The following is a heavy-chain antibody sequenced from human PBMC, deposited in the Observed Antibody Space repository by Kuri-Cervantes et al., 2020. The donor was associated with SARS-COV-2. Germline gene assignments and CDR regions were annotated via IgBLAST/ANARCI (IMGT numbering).Heavy chain of an antibody. V-gene: IGHV4-34*01. CDR2: INHSGST. J-gene: IGHJ6*02. Sequence: SETLSLTCAVYGGSFSGYYWSWIRQPPGKGLEWIGEINHSGSTNYNPSLKSRVTISVDTSKNQFSLKLSSVTAADTAVYYCARMCSSTSCSYYYYYGMGVWGQGTTVTVSS. D-gene: IGHD2-2*01. CDR3: ARMCSSTSCSYYYYYGMGV. CDR1: GGSFSGYY.